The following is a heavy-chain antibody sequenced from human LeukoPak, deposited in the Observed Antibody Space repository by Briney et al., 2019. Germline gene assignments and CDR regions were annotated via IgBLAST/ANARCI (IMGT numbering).Heavy chain of an antibody. V-gene: IGHV3-23*01. D-gene: IGHD3-22*01. CDR2: ISGSGGST. CDR3: AKDAYDSSGYSHFDY. Sequence: GGSLRLSCAASGFTFSSYAMSWVRQAPGKGLEWVSAISGSGGSTYYADSVKGRFTISRDNSKNTLYLQMNSLRAEDTAVYYCAKDAYDSSGYSHFDYWGQGTLVTVFS. CDR1: GFTFSSYA. J-gene: IGHJ4*02.